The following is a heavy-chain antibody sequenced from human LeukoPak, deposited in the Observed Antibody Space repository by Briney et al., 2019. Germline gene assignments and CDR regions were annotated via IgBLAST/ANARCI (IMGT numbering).Heavy chain of an antibody. CDR3: ARHDSYIPY. CDR1: GFTFTNYA. CDR2: ISDVEKIP. V-gene: IGHV3-23*01. J-gene: IGHJ4*02. D-gene: IGHD3-10*01. Sequence: GGSLRLSCAASGFTFTNYAMSWVRQSPGEGLEWVSGISDVEKIPYYSDSVKGRFTISRDNSKKTVYLQMNNLRAEDTAVYFCARHDSYIPYWGQGIPVTVSP.